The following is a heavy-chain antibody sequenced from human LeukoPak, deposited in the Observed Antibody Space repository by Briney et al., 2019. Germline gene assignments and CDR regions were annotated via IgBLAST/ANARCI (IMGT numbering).Heavy chain of an antibody. J-gene: IGHJ4*02. CDR1: GYTFTSYD. Sequence: ASVKVSCKASGYTFTSYDISWVRQATGQGPEWMGWMNPNSGNTGYAQKFQGRVTMTRNTSISTAYMELSSLRSEDTAVYYCARETPGEIAVAANGYFDYWGQGTLVTVSS. CDR2: MNPNSGNT. D-gene: IGHD6-19*01. CDR3: ARETPGEIAVAANGYFDY. V-gene: IGHV1-8*01.